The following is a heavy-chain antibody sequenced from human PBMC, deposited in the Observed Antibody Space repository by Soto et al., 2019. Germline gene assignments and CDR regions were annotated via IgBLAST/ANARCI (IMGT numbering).Heavy chain of an antibody. CDR2: ISSSSSYI. Sequence: GGSLRLSCAASGFTFSSYSMNWVRQAPGNGLEWVSSISSSSSYIYYADSVKGRFTISRDNAKNSLYLQMNSLSAEDTAVYYCARDSMSYSSDYSAPDDAFDIWGQGTMVTVSS. D-gene: IGHD3-22*01. CDR3: ARDSMSYSSDYSAPDDAFDI. J-gene: IGHJ3*02. CDR1: GFTFSSYS. V-gene: IGHV3-21*01.